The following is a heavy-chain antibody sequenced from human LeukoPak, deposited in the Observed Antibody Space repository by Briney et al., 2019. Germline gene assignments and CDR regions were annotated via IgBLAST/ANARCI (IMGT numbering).Heavy chain of an antibody. CDR3: AAATPSKEPIAAAGTGDY. CDR2: IVVGSGNT. V-gene: IGHV1-58*02. J-gene: IGHJ4*02. CDR1: GFTFTSSA. Sequence: SVKVSXKASGFTFTSSAMQWVRQARGQRLEWIGWIVVGSGNTNYAQKFQERVTITRDMSTSTAYMELSSLRSEDTAVYYCAAATPSKEPIAAAGTGDYWGQGTLVTVSS. D-gene: IGHD6-13*01.